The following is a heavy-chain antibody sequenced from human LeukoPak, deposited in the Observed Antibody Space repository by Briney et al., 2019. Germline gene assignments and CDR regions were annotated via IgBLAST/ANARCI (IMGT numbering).Heavy chain of an antibody. V-gene: IGHV1-69*05. CDR2: IIPIFGTA. Sequence: GASVKVSCKASGGTFSSHAITWVRQAPGQGLEWMGRIIPIFGTANYAQKFQGRVTITTDESTSTAYMELSTLRSDDTAVYYCARERPPGDSSNWFLEGYFDIWGQGTLVTVSS. D-gene: IGHD6-13*01. J-gene: IGHJ4*02. CDR3: ARERPPGDSSNWFLEGYFDI. CDR1: GGTFSSHA.